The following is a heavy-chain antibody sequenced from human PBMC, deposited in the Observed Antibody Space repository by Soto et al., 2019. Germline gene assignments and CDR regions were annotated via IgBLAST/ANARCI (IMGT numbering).Heavy chain of an antibody. V-gene: IGHV4-34*01. CDR1: GGSFSGYY. CDR3: ARGQRLDTFDI. CDR2: INHSGST. J-gene: IGHJ3*02. Sequence: SETLSLTCAVYGGSFSGYYWSWIRQPPGKGLEWIGEINHSGSTNYNPSLKSRVTISVDTSKNQFSLKLSSVTAADTAVYYCARGQRLDTFDIWGQGTMVTVSS. D-gene: IGHD6-19*01.